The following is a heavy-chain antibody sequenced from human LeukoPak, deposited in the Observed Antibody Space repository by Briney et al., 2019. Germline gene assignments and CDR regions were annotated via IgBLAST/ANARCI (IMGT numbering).Heavy chain of an antibody. CDR2: ILPIFGTA. Sequence: SVKVSCEASGGTFTSYAISWERQAPGQGLEWKGGILPIFGTANYARKFQGRVTIPADNSTSTAYMELSSLKSEDTAVYYGARDLVSPGVTTGVDAFDIWGQGTMVTVYS. D-gene: IGHD4-17*01. CDR1: GGTFTSYA. J-gene: IGHJ3*02. V-gene: IGHV1-69*06. CDR3: ARDLVSPGVTTGVDAFDI.